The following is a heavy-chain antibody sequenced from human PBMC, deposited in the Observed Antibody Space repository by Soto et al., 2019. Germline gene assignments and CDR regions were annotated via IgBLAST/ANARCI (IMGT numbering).Heavy chain of an antibody. CDR1: GDSVSSHY. CDR3: ARGGGCSSTSCSNNWFDP. J-gene: IGHJ5*02. V-gene: IGHV4-59*02. D-gene: IGHD2-2*01. Sequence: PSETLSLTCSFSGDSVSSHYLTWIRQSPEKGLEWIGDMHHSGSTNYNPSLKSRVTISVDTSKNQFSLQLSSVTAADTAVYYCARGGGCSSTSCSNNWFDPWGQGTLVTVSS. CDR2: MHHSGST.